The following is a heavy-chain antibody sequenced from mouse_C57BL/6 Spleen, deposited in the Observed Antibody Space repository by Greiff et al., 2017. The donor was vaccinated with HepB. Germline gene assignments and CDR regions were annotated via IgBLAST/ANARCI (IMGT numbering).Heavy chain of an antibody. V-gene: IGHV5-4*01. CDR2: ISDGGSYT. Sequence: VQVVESGGGLVKPGGSLKLSCAASGFTFSSYAMSWVRQTPEKRLEWVATISDGGSYTYYPDNVKGRFTISRDNAKNNLYLQMSHLKSEDTAMYYCARGGPWGQGTLVTVSA. J-gene: IGHJ3*01. CDR1: GFTFSSYA. CDR3: ARGGP.